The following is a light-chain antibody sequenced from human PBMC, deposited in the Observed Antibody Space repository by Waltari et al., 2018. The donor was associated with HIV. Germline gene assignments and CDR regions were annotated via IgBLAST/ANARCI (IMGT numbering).Light chain of an antibody. J-gene: IGKJ1*01. CDR2: WAS. CDR1: QSLLLNFNNKTY. V-gene: IGKV4-1*01. CDR3: QQCYSTPWT. Sequence: DIVMTQSPASLAVSLGERATLNCKSNQSLLLNFNNKTYLTWYQQKPGQSPKLLRYWASTRESGVPDRFSGSGSGRDCNLTISSLQAEDVATYYCQQCYSTPWTFGRGTKVEI.